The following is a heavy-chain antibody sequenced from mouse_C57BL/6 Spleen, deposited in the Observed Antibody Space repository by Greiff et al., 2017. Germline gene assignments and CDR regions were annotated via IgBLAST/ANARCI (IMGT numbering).Heavy chain of an antibody. CDR2: IYPGDGDT. J-gene: IGHJ4*01. Sequence: VQLQQSGPELVKPGASVKISCKASGYAFSSSWMNWVKQRPGKGLEWIGRIYPGDGDTNYNGKFKGKATLTADKSSSTAYMQLSSLTSDDSAVDFCARANNLFYSMDYWGQGTSVTVSS. CDR1: GYAFSSSW. CDR3: ARANNLFYSMDY. D-gene: IGHD1-3*01. V-gene: IGHV1-82*01.